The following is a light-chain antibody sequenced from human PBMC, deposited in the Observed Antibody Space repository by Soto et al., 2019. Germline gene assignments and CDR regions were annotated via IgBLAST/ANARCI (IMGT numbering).Light chain of an antibody. Sequence: DIQMTQSPSTLSASVGDRVTITCRASQSINSWLAWYQQKPGQAPKLLIYKASTLQSGVPSRFNGSVSGTEFILVISILQPDDSATYYCQQYNDNWTFGQGTKVDIK. CDR3: QQYNDNWT. V-gene: IGKV1-5*03. CDR2: KAS. J-gene: IGKJ1*01. CDR1: QSINSW.